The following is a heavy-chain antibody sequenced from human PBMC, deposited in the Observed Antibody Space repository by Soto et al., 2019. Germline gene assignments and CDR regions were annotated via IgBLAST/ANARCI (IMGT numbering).Heavy chain of an antibody. CDR3: ARKNTMVRGVKTNYFDY. Sequence: PGGSLRLSCAASGFTFSSYGMHWVRQAPGKGLEWVAVIWYDGSNKYYADSVKGRFTISRDNSKNTLYLQMNSLRAEDTAVYYSARKNTMVRGVKTNYFDYWGQGTLVTVSS. V-gene: IGHV3-33*01. J-gene: IGHJ4*02. CDR2: IWYDGSNK. D-gene: IGHD3-10*01. CDR1: GFTFSSYG.